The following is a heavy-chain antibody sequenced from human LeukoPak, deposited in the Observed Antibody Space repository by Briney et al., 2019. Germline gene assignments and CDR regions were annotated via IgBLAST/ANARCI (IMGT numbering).Heavy chain of an antibody. Sequence: GASVKVSCKASGGTFSSHAISWVRQAPGQGLEWMGGIIPIFGTAKYAQKFQGRVMITADESTSTAYMELSSLRSADTAVYYCASTTPPPIAAPGTRGLGYYGMDVWGQGTTVTVSS. D-gene: IGHD6-13*01. CDR2: IIPIFGTA. CDR1: GGTFSSHA. V-gene: IGHV1-69*13. CDR3: ASTTPPPIAAPGTRGLGYYGMDV. J-gene: IGHJ6*02.